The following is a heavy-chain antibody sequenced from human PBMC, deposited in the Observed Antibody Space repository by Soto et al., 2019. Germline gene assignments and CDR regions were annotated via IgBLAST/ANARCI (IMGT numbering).Heavy chain of an antibody. Sequence: QVQLVQSGAEVKKPGASVKVSFKASGYTFTSYGISWVRQAPGQGLEWMGWINGYNGNTNHAQKLQGRVTMSTDTSTSTAYRELRSLRSDDSAVYYCARMGDVPYYYYGMDVWGQGTTVTVSS. CDR3: ARMGDVPYYYYGMDV. V-gene: IGHV1-18*01. CDR2: INGYNGNT. J-gene: IGHJ6*02. CDR1: GYTFTSYG. D-gene: IGHD3-16*01.